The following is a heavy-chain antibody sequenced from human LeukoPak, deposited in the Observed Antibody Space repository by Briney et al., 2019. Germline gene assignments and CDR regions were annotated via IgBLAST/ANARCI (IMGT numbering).Heavy chain of an antibody. J-gene: IGHJ4*02. V-gene: IGHV3-48*03. CDR1: GFTFSSYE. CDR3: ARTIYSDYSPTFDY. D-gene: IGHD4-11*01. Sequence: GRSLRLSCAASGFTFSSYEMNWVRQTAGKGLEWVSYISSSGGTIYYPDSVKGRFTISRDNAKNSLYLQMNSLRAEDTAVYYCARTIYSDYSPTFDYWGQGTLVTVSS. CDR2: ISSSGGTI.